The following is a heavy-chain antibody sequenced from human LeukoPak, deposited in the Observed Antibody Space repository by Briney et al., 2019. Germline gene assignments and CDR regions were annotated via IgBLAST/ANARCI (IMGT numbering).Heavy chain of an antibody. CDR1: GGSISSYY. CDR3: ACAPDYYDSSGYLDY. V-gene: IGHV4-59*08. Sequence: SETLSLTCTVSGGSISSYYWSWIRQPPGKGLEWIGYIYYSGSTNYNPSLKSRVTISVDTSKNQFSLKLSSVTAADTAVYYCACAPDYYDSSGYLDYWGQGTLVTVSS. J-gene: IGHJ4*02. D-gene: IGHD3-22*01. CDR2: IYYSGST.